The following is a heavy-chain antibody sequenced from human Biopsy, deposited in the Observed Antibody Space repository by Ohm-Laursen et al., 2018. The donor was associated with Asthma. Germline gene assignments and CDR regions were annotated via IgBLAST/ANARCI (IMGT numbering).Heavy chain of an antibody. CDR3: TRAGSTFVADY. CDR2: INANSGTP. Sequence: SVKVSCKASGYTFNSVAVMWVRQAPGQGLEWMGWINANSGTPTYVQGFSGRFVFSLDPSVTTAYLQIDSLRSEDTGVYYCTRAGSTFVADYWGQGTLVTVSS. CDR1: GYTFNSVA. V-gene: IGHV7-4-1*01. J-gene: IGHJ4*01. D-gene: IGHD5-12*01.